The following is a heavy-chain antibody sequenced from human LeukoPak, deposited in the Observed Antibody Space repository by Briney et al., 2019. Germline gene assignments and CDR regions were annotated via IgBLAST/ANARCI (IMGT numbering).Heavy chain of an antibody. CDR1: GGSISSGDYH. V-gene: IGHV4-30-4*08. D-gene: IGHD3-22*01. Sequence: SETLSLTCTVSGGSISSGDYHWSWIRQPPGKGLEWIGYIYYSGSTYYNPSLKSRVTISVDTSKNQFSLKLSSVTAADTAVYYCARVGDYYDSSGYRNHPWGQGTLVTVSS. CDR3: ARVGDYYDSSGYRNHP. J-gene: IGHJ5*02. CDR2: IYYSGST.